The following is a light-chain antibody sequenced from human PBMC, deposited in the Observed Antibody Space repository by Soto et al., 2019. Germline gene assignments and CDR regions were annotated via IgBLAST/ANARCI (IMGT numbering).Light chain of an antibody. CDR3: QQYATSPT. Sequence: EVVLMQSPGTLSLSPGERATLSCRASQAVSASYLAWYQQKPGQAPSLLIYGASSRATDIPDRFSASGSGTDFTLTISRLEHEDFAVYFCQQYATSPTFGPGTKVDIK. V-gene: IGKV3-20*01. CDR2: GAS. CDR1: QAVSASY. J-gene: IGKJ3*01.